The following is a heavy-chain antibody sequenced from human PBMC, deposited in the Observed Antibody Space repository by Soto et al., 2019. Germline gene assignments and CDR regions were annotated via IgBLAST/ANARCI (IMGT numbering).Heavy chain of an antibody. J-gene: IGHJ6*02. V-gene: IGHV3-30*18. CDR2: ISYDGSNK. CDR3: AKWSSSSPYYYYYYGMDV. Sequence: GESLKISCAASGFTFSSYGMHWVRQAPGKGLEWVAVISYDGSNKYYADPVKGRFTISRDNSKNTLYLQMNSLRAEDTAVYYCAKWSSSSPYYYYYYGMDVWGQGTTVTVSS. CDR1: GFTFSSYG. D-gene: IGHD6-6*01.